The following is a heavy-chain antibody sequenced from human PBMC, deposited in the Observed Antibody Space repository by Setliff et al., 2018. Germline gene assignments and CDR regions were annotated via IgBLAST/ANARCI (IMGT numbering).Heavy chain of an antibody. Sequence: KTSETLSLTCTVSGGSISEPNYYWSWIRQPAGKGLEWIGHISPSGSTTYNPSVKSRVTISLDTSKNHFSLKLDSVTAADTALYYCARSPSSGAYGNPRPFYSDYWARGTLVTSPQ. CDR1: GGSISEPNYY. D-gene: IGHD1-26*01. J-gene: IGHJ4*02. V-gene: IGHV4-61*09. CDR2: ISPSGST. CDR3: ARSPSSGAYGNPRPFYSDY.